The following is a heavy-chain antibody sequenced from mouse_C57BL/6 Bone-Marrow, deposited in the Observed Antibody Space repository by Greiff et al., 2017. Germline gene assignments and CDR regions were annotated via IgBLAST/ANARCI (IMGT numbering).Heavy chain of an antibody. CDR1: GFTFSSYA. CDR3: ASDYYYGSRRYFDV. D-gene: IGHD1-1*01. CDR2: ISDGGSYT. J-gene: IGHJ1*03. Sequence: EVQLQESGGGLVKPGGSLKLSCEASGFTFSSYAMSWVRQTPEKRLAWVATISDGGSYTYYQDNVKGRFTISRDYAKHNLYLQMSHLKSEDTAMYYCASDYYYGSRRYFDVWGTGTTVTVSS. V-gene: IGHV5-4*01.